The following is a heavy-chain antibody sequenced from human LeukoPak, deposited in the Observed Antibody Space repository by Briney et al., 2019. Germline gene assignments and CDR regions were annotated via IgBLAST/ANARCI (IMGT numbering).Heavy chain of an antibody. Sequence: GGSLRLSCAASGFAFSYYGMHWVRHAPGKGLEWVAVISHDGSNIHYGDSVKGRFTISRDNSKNTVYLQMNSLRAEDTAIYYCAKDPYRVVVATGNYLDPWGQGTLVTVSS. CDR3: AKDPYRVVVATGNYLDP. V-gene: IGHV3-30*18. CDR1: GFAFSYYG. J-gene: IGHJ5*02. D-gene: IGHD2-15*01. CDR2: ISHDGSNI.